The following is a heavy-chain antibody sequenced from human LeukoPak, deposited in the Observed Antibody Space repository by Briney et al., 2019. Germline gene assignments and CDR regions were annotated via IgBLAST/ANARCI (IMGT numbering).Heavy chain of an antibody. CDR2: INPNSGGT. CDR1: GYTFTGYY. D-gene: IGHD3-3*01. Sequence: GASVKVSCKASGYTFTGYYMHWVRQAPGQGLEWMGWINPNSGGTNYAQKFQGRVTMTRDTSISTAYMELSRLRSDDTAVYCCARDWEWAVEFNNWFDPWGQGTLVTVSS. J-gene: IGHJ5*02. V-gene: IGHV1-2*02. CDR3: ARDWEWAVEFNNWFDP.